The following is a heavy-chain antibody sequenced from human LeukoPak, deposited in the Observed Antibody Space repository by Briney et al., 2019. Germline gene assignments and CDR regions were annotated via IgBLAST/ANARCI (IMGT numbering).Heavy chain of an antibody. CDR2: ISGSGGST. Sequence: GGSLRLSRAASGFTFSSYGMSWVRQAPGKGLEWVSAISGSGGSTYYADSVKGRFTISRDNSKNTLYLQMNSLRAEDTAVYYCAKSGAGEGAIYYFDYWGQGTLVTVSS. J-gene: IGHJ4*02. CDR3: AKSGAGEGAIYYFDY. CDR1: GFTFSSYG. V-gene: IGHV3-23*01. D-gene: IGHD1-26*01.